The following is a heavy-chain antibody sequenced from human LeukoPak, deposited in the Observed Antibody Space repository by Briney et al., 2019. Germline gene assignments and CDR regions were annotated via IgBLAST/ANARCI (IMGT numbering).Heavy chain of an antibody. CDR1: GFSFSTYT. CDR2: INGRGDST. V-gene: IGHV3-23*01. J-gene: IGHJ4*02. D-gene: IGHD4-17*01. CDR3: AKERQTGDYFTSDF. Sequence: GGSLRLSCAATGFSFSTYTMNWVRQAPGKGLEWVSAINGRGDSTFYADSVKGQFTISRDNSKSTVYLQMNSLRADDTAVYYCAKERQTGDYFTSDFWGQGTLVTVSS.